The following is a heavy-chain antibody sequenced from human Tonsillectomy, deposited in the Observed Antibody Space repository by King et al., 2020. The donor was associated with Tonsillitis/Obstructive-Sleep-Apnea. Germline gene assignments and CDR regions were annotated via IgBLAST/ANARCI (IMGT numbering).Heavy chain of an antibody. CDR3: ARLSCSGMPWYYYYSMDV. J-gene: IGHJ6*02. CDR1: EYSFTSYW. V-gene: IGHV5-10-1*03. D-gene: IGHD2-15*01. Sequence: VQLVESGAEVKKPGESLRISCKGSEYSFTSYWISWVRQMPGRGLEWMGRIDPIDSYTNYSPSFQGHVTISADKSIGTAYPQWSSLKASETAMYYCARLSCSGMPWYYYYSMDVWGQGTTVTVSS. CDR2: IDPIDSYT.